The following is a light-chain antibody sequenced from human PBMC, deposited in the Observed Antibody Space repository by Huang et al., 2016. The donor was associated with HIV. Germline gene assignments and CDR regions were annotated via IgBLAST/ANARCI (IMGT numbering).Light chain of an antibody. Sequence: AIRITQSPSSLSASTGDRVTITCRASQDISNYLALYQQKSGKAPKLLMYSASSLQSGVPSRFNGSGSGTDFTLTITCLQSEDFATYYCQQYETYPWTFGQGTKVDIK. J-gene: IGKJ1*01. CDR3: QQYETYPWT. V-gene: IGKV1-8*01. CDR2: SAS. CDR1: QDISNY.